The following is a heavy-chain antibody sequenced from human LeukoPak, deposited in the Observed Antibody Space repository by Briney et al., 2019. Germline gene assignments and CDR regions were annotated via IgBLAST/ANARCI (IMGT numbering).Heavy chain of an antibody. V-gene: IGHV3-23*01. CDR3: AKGGRSGSAPWDMDV. CDR2: ISGSGGST. J-gene: IGHJ6*03. Sequence: GGSPRLSXAASGFTFSSYAMSWVRQAPGKGLEWGSAISGSGGSTYYADSVKGRVTISIDNSKNTLYLQMNSLRAEDTAVYYCAKGGRSGSAPWDMDVWGKGTTVTVSS. D-gene: IGHD3-10*01. CDR1: GFTFSSYA.